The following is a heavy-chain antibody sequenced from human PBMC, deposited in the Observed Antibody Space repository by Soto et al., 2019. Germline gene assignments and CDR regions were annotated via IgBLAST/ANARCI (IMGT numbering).Heavy chain of an antibody. CDR1: GFIFRRFV. CDR3: ARGTTYGHFDF. J-gene: IGHJ4*02. V-gene: IGHV3-30-3*01. CDR2: ISNDADNQ. Sequence: WGCLRLSCAACGFIFRRFVMHWVRQAPGKGLEWVALISNDADNQKYADSVKGRFTISRDNSKKTLYVQMNSLRSEDAAVYYCARGTTYGHFDFWSQGTLVTVSS. D-gene: IGHD4-17*01.